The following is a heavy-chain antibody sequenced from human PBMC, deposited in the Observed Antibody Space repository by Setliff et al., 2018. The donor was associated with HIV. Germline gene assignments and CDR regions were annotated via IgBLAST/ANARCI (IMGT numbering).Heavy chain of an antibody. Sequence: ASVKVSCKASGYSFSNYAIHWVRQAPGQGLEWMGCINAGNDNTKYSQNFQGRVTITKDTSASTVYMELSSLRSEDTALYYCTRVMGATTGFHDYWGQGTLVTVSS. CDR2: INAGNDNT. CDR1: GYSFSNYA. J-gene: IGHJ4*02. D-gene: IGHD1-26*01. CDR3: TRVMGATTGFHDY. V-gene: IGHV1-3*01.